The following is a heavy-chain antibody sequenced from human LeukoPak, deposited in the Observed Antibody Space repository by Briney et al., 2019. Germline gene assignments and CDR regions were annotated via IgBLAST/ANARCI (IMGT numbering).Heavy chain of an antibody. CDR1: GFTFRNYW. J-gene: IGHJ4*02. V-gene: IGHV3-7*03. CDR3: AKALLDGYSAGFDY. D-gene: IGHD5-24*01. Sequence: PGGSLRLSCAASGFTFRNYWMSWVRQAPGKGLEWVAKIKQDGSERYYVDSVKGRFTISRDNAKNSLYLQMNSLRAEDTALYYCAKALLDGYSAGFDYWGQGTLVTVSS. CDR2: IKQDGSER.